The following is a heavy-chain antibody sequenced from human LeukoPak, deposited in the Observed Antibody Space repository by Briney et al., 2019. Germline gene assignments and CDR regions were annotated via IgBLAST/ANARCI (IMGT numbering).Heavy chain of an antibody. Sequence: ASVKVSCKASGYTFTGYYMHWVQQAPGQGLEWMGWINPNSGGTNYAQKFQGWVTMTRDTSISTAYMELSRLRSDDTAVYYCARDGGSGSYYYYGMDVWGQGTTVTVSS. V-gene: IGHV1-2*04. CDR3: ARDGGSGSYYYYGMDV. CDR1: GYTFTGYY. CDR2: INPNSGGT. J-gene: IGHJ6*02. D-gene: IGHD3-10*01.